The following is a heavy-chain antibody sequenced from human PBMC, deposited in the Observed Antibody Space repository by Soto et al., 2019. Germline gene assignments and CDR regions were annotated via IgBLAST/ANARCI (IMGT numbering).Heavy chain of an antibody. CDR3: DRVDWPYEPPRFGMDV. Sequence: GESLKISCKGSGDSFSSYWINWVRQMPGKGLEWMGRIDPSDSHTDYSPSFQGHVTISADKSINTAYLQWSSLRASDTAIYYCDRVDWPYEPPRFGMDVWGPGTTVTVSS. J-gene: IGHJ6*02. CDR2: IDPSDSHT. V-gene: IGHV5-10-1*01. CDR1: GDSFSSYW. D-gene: IGHD3-9*01.